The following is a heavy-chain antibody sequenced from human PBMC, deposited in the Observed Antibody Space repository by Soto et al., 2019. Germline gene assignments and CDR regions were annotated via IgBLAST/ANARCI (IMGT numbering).Heavy chain of an antibody. J-gene: IGHJ4*02. V-gene: IGHV1-18*01. CDR3: ARDAPPEDY. Sequence: QVQLVQSGAEVKKPGASVKVSCKASGYTFTSYGISWVRQDAGPGLEWMGWIRPYDGNTNHAQKLQGRVTMTTDTSTSTAYMELRSLRSDDTAVYYCARDAPPEDYWGQGTLVTVSS. CDR1: GYTFTSYG. CDR2: IRPYDGNT.